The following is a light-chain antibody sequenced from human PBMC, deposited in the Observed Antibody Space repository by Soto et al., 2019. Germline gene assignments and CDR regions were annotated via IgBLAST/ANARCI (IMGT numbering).Light chain of an antibody. CDR2: DVS. CDR1: SSDVGSHNY. J-gene: IGLJ2*01. V-gene: IGLV2-14*03. CDR3: SSYTGFYTLT. Sequence: QSALTQPASVSGSPGQSITISCTGTSSDVGSHNYAAWYQQHPGKAPKLLIYDVSNRPSGVSARFSGSKSGNTASLTISGLQAEDEADYYCSSYTGFYTLTFGGGTKLTVL.